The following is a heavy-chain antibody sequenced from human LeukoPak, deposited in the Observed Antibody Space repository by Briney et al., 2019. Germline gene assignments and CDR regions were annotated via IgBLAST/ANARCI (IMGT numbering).Heavy chain of an antibody. Sequence: GGSLRLSCAASEFTFSDYYMSWIRQAPGKGLEWIAYISSTSLTIYYAVSVKGRFTISRDNSKNTLYLQVNSLRAEDTAVYYCGRAAAGTTHYGMDVWGQGTTVTVSS. V-gene: IGHV3-11*04. CDR1: EFTFSDYY. D-gene: IGHD6-13*01. J-gene: IGHJ6*02. CDR2: ISSTSLTI. CDR3: GRAAAGTTHYGMDV.